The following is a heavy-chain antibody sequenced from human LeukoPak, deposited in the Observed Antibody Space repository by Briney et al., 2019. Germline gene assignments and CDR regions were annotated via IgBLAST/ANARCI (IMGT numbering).Heavy chain of an antibody. CDR2: INHSGST. J-gene: IGHJ6*03. V-gene: IGHV4-34*01. CDR1: GGSFSGYY. D-gene: IGHD3-10*01. CDR3: ARSVTMVRGVTRNYYYYYMDV. Sequence: SETLSLTCAVYGGSFSGYYWSWIRQPPGKGLEWIGEINHSGSTNYNPSLKSRVTISVDTSKNQFSLKLSSVTAADTAVYYCARSVTMVRGVTRNYYYYYMDVWGKGTTVTISS.